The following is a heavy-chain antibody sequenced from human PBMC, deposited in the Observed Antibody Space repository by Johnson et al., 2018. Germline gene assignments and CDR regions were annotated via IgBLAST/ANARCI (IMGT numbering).Heavy chain of an antibody. Sequence: QVQLVQSGGGVVQPGRSLRLSCAASGFTFSSYGMHWVRQAPGKGLEWVAVISYDGSNKYYADSVKGRFTISRDNSKNTLYLQMNSLRAEDTAVYYCAKASSGWITDAFDIWGQGTMVTVSS. V-gene: IGHV3-30*18. CDR1: GFTFSSYG. J-gene: IGHJ3*02. CDR3: AKASSGWITDAFDI. D-gene: IGHD6-19*01. CDR2: ISYDGSNK.